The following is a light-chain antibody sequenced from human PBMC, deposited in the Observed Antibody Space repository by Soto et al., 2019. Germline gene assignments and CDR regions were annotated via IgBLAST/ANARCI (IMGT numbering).Light chain of an antibody. Sequence: EIVLTQSPGTLSFPTGEGATLSCRASQSVSSSYLAWYQQKPGQAPRLLIYGASTRATGIPARFSGSGSGTEFTLTISSLQSEDFAVYYCQQYNNWPRTFGQGTKVDIK. V-gene: IGKV3-15*01. CDR2: GAS. J-gene: IGKJ1*01. CDR1: QSVSSSY. CDR3: QQYNNWPRT.